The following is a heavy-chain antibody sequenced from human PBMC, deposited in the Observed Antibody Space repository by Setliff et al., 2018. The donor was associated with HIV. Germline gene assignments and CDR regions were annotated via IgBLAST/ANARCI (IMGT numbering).Heavy chain of an antibody. D-gene: IGHD2-21*01. J-gene: IGHJ3*01. V-gene: IGHV4-34*01. CDR1: GRSFSGYY. CDR3: ARGCGHDGFDF. CDR2: INHSGGT. Sequence: SETLSLTCAVYGRSFSGYYWNWIRQSPGKGLEWIGEINHSGGTNYNPSLKSQVTMSIDTSKNQFSLNVSSVTAADTAVYYCARGCGHDGFDFWGQGTMVTVSS.